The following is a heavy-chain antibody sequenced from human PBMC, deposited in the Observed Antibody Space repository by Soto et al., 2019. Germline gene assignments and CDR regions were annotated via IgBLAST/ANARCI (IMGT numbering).Heavy chain of an antibody. CDR1: GLTLSSYG. CDR3: AKDHRTLPYGSGSYYNNYFDY. D-gene: IGHD3-10*01. Sequence: GGSMRLSCAAAGLTLSSYGIHWVRQDPGKGLEWVAVISYDGSNKYYADSVKGRFTISRDNSKNTLYLQMNSLRAEDTAVYYYAKDHRTLPYGSGSYYNNYFDYWGQGTLVTVSS. V-gene: IGHV3-30*18. CDR2: ISYDGSNK. J-gene: IGHJ4*02.